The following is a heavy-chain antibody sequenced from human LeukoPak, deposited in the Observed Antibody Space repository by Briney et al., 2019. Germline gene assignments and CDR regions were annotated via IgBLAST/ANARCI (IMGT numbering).Heavy chain of an antibody. V-gene: IGHV3-30*02. CDR3: SKDRGVFGVAYSLDY. Sequence: GGSLRLSCAASGFRFSSYGMHWVRQAPSKGLEWVAYIRYDGINEYYADSVKGRFTISRDLSKNTLFLQINSLRPEDTAVYYCSKDRGVFGVAYSLDYWGQGTLVTVSS. CDR1: GFRFSSYG. J-gene: IGHJ4*02. D-gene: IGHD3-3*01. CDR2: IRYDGINE.